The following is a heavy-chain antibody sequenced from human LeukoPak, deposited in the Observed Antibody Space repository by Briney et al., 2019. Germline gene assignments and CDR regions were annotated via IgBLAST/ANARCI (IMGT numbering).Heavy chain of an antibody. J-gene: IGHJ4*02. CDR1: GGTFSSYA. Sequence: ASVKVSCKASGGTFSSYAISWVRQAPGQGLEWMGGIIPIFGTANYAQKFQGRVTITTDESTSTAYMELSSLRSEDTAVYYCATVRNSGKFDYWGQGTLVTVSS. D-gene: IGHD1-26*01. CDR2: IIPIFGTA. CDR3: ATVRNSGKFDY. V-gene: IGHV1-69*05.